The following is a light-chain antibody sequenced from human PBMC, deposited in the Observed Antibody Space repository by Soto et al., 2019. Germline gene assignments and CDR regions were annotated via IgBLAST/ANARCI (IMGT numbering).Light chain of an antibody. CDR3: SSYTSSSPLYV. V-gene: IGLV2-14*01. Sequence: QSVLTQPASVSGSPGQSITISCTGTSSDVGGYNYVSWYQQHPGKAPKLMIYDVSNRPSGVSNRFSGSKSGNTASLTISGLQAEDEADYYCSSYTSSSPLYVFGTGTKLT. J-gene: IGLJ1*01. CDR1: SSDVGGYNY. CDR2: DVS.